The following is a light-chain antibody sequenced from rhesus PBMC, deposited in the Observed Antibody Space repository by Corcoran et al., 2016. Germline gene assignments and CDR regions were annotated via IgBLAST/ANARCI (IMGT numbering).Light chain of an antibody. CDR2: KAS. J-gene: IGKJ2*01. CDR1: QSISSW. CDR3: RQYSSSPYS. V-gene: IGKV1-22*01. Sequence: DIQMTQSPSSLSASVGDTVTITCRASQSISSWLAWYQQKPGKAPKLLVNKASSLKSGVPSRFSGSGAGTDCTLTMSSLQPEDFATDYCRQYSSSPYSFGQGTKVEIK.